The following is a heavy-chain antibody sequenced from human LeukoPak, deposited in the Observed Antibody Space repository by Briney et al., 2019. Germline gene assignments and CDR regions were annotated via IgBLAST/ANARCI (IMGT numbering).Heavy chain of an antibody. D-gene: IGHD5-12*01. CDR3: AIIYSGYNRAMGY. Sequence: AGGSLRLSCAASGFTFSSYAMSWVRQAPGKGLEWVSTISSSGGGTYYADSVKGRFTISRDNSKNTLYLQMNSLRAEDTAVYYCAIIYSGYNRAMGYWGQGTLVTVSS. CDR1: GFTFSSYA. CDR2: ISSSGGGT. J-gene: IGHJ4*02. V-gene: IGHV3-23*01.